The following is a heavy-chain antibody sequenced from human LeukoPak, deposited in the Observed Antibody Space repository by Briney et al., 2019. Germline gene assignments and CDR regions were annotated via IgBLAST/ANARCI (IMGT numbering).Heavy chain of an antibody. CDR3: ARDPYSGSRGGWFDP. CDR1: GGSISSGDYY. CDR2: IYYSGST. V-gene: IGHV4-30-4*01. J-gene: IGHJ5*02. D-gene: IGHD1-26*01. Sequence: SETLSLTCTVSGGSISSGDYYWSWIRQPPGKGLEWIGYIYYSGSTYYNPSLKSRVTISVDTSKNQFSLKLSSVTAADTAVYYCARDPYSGSRGGWFDPWGQGTLVTVSS.